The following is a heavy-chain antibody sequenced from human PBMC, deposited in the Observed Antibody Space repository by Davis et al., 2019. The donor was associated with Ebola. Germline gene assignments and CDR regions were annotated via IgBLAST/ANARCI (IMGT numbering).Heavy chain of an antibody. CDR2: IIPMLDIP. D-gene: IGHD5-18*01. J-gene: IGHJ4*02. CDR3: ARDLGTAMATE. Sequence: AASVTVPRKASGGTFSTYAIDWVRPAPGQGLEWMGRIIPMLDIPNYAQRFQGRVTITADKSTSTAYMELRSLRSEDTAMYYGARDLGTAMATEWGQGTLVTVSS. CDR1: GGTFSTYA. V-gene: IGHV1-69*04.